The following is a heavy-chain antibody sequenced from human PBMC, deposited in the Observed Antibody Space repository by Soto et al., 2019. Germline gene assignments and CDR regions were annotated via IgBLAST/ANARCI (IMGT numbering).Heavy chain of an antibody. V-gene: IGHV1-69*02. CDR1: GGTFSSYT. J-gene: IGHJ4*02. CDR3: ARGVKGYCSGGSCYSDY. Sequence: GASVKVSCKASGGTFSSYTISWVRQAPGQGLEWMGRIIPILGIANYAQKFQGRVTITADKSTSTAYMELSSLRSEDTAVYYCARGVKGYCSGGSCYSDYWGQGTLVTVSS. CDR2: IIPILGIA. D-gene: IGHD2-15*01.